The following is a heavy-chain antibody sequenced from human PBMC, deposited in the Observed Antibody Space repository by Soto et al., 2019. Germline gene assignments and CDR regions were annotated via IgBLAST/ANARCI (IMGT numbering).Heavy chain of an antibody. Sequence: QVQLQQWGAGLLKPSETLSRTCAVYGASFRDYYWNWIRQPPGKGLEWIGESNHSGSTKYTPSLKSRVTISVDTSKNQFSLKLSSVTAADTAVYYCASRKAVAPGYWGQGNLVTVSS. J-gene: IGHJ4*02. CDR3: ASRKAVAPGY. CDR1: GASFRDYY. CDR2: SNHSGST. D-gene: IGHD6-13*01. V-gene: IGHV4-34*01.